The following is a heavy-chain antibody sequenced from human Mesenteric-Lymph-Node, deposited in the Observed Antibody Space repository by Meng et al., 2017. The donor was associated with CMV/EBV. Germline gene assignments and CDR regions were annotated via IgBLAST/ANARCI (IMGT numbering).Heavy chain of an antibody. D-gene: IGHD4-17*01. CDR1: GGSFSGYY. CDR2: INHSGST. J-gene: IGHJ4*02. Sequence: SETLSLTCAVYGGSFSGYYWSWIRQPPGKGLEWIGEINHSGSTNYNPSLKSRVTISVDTSKNQFSLKLSSVTAADTAVYYCASRTTYGDYLYWGQGTLVTVSS. V-gene: IGHV4-34*01. CDR3: ASRTTYGDYLY.